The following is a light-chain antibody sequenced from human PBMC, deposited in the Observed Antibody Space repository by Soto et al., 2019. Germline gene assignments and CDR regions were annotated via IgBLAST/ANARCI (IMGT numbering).Light chain of an antibody. V-gene: IGKV1-33*01. Sequence: DIPMTQSPSSLSASVGDRVTITCQASQDISNYLNWYQQKPGKAPKLLIYDASNLETGVPSRFSGSGSGTDFTFNISSLQPEDIATYYCQQDDNPPQYALGQGTKLEIK. J-gene: IGKJ2*01. CDR3: QQDDNPPQYA. CDR1: QDISNY. CDR2: DAS.